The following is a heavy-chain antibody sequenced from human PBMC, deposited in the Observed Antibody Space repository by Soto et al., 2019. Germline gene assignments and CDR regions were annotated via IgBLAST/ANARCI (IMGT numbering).Heavy chain of an antibody. CDR3: MTYSDAGRYAHFDY. CDR1: GDSITSNTYY. J-gene: IGHJ4*02. Sequence: QLQLQESGPGLVKPSETLSLTCAVSGDSITSNTYYWGWVRQPPGKGLEWLGSIYYGGSTYYSPSLQGRVTISVDTSKRHLWLILYSVTPTDTAVYDGMTYSDAGRYAHFDYWGQGALVTVSS. D-gene: IGHD3-10*01. CDR2: IYYGGST. V-gene: IGHV4-39*02.